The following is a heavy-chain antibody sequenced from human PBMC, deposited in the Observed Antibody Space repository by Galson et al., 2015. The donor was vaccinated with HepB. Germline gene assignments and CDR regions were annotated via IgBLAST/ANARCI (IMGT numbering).Heavy chain of an antibody. CDR3: ARYPITMVRGVKNAFDI. D-gene: IGHD3-10*01. CDR2: INAGNGNT. J-gene: IGHJ3*02. CDR1: GGTFRNYV. Sequence: SVKVSCKASGGTFRNYVISWVRQAPGQRLEWMGWINAGNGNTEYSQKFQGRVTITRDTSASTAYMELSSLTSEDTAVYYCARYPITMVRGVKNAFDIWGQGTMVTVSS. V-gene: IGHV1-3*01.